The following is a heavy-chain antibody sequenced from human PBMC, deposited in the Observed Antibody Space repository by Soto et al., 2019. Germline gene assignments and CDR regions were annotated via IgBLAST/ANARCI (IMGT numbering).Heavy chain of an antibody. CDR2: INAYNGNT. Sequence: ASVKVSCKASGYTFTSYGISWVRQAPGQGLEWMGWINAYNGNTNYAQKLQGRVTMTTDTSTSTAYMELRSLRSDDTAVYYCARLASNWPYYYYYGMDVWGQGTTVTVSS. V-gene: IGHV1-18*01. CDR1: GYTFTSYG. J-gene: IGHJ6*02. D-gene: IGHD6-13*01. CDR3: ARLASNWPYYYYYGMDV.